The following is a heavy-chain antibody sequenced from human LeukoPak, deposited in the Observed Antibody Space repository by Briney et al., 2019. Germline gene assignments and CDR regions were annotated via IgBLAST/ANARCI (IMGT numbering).Heavy chain of an antibody. CDR3: AREPYCGGDCYYASDI. J-gene: IGHJ3*02. Sequence: SVKVSCKASGGTFSSYAISWVRQAPGQGLEWMGRIIPIFGTANYAQKFQGRVTITTDESTSTAYMELSSLRSEDTAVYYCAREPYCGGDCYYASDIWGQGTMVTVSS. CDR1: GGTFSSYA. CDR2: IIPIFGTA. V-gene: IGHV1-69*05. D-gene: IGHD2-21*02.